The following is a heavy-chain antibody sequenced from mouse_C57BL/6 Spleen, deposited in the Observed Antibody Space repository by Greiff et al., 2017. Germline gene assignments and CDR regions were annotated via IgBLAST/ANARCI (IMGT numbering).Heavy chain of an antibody. D-gene: IGHD1-1*01. Sequence: QVQLQQSGAELARPGASVKMSCKASGYTFTSYTMHWVKQRPGQGLEWIGYINPSSGYTKYNQKFKEKATLTADKSSSTAYMQLSSLTSEDSAVYYCATLYYGSYAMDYWGQGTSVTVSS. CDR3: ATLYYGSYAMDY. J-gene: IGHJ4*01. CDR2: INPSSGYT. V-gene: IGHV1-4*01. CDR1: GYTFTSYT.